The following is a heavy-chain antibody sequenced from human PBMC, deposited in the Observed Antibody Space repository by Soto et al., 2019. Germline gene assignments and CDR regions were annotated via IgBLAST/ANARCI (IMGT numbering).Heavy chain of an antibody. J-gene: IGHJ5*02. CDR1: GVSIIRSA. CDR2: IAYDGSNR. CDR3: ARDLQAGTDNVNWFAP. D-gene: IGHD1-1*01. Sequence: PGGFLRLSCAAAGVSIIRSAMHWVRQAPGKGLEWVAVIAYDGSNRWYADSAKGRFTISRDNSKNTVYLEMSSLRGEDTAVYYCARDLQAGTDNVNWFAPWGQGTLVTVSS. V-gene: IGHV3-30*04.